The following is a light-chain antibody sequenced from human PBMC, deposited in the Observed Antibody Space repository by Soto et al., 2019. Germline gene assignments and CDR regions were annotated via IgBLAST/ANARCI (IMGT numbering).Light chain of an antibody. J-gene: IGKJ2*01. CDR1: QSVSSNY. V-gene: IGKV3-20*01. CDR3: QQYANSPFT. Sequence: EIVLTQSPGTLPLSPGERATLSCRASQSVSSNYLVWYQQKPGQAPRPLIYGPSSRATGIPDRFSGSGSGTAFTLTISRLEPEDFAVYYCQQYANSPFTFGQGTKMEIK. CDR2: GPS.